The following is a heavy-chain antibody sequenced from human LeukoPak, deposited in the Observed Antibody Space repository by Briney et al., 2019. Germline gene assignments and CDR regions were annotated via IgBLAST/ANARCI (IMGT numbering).Heavy chain of an antibody. J-gene: IGHJ3*02. CDR2: IIPIFGTG. CDR3: ACQRDAFDI. CDR1: GRTVCSYA. D-gene: IGHD2-2*01. Sequence: PVKVSCKAVGRTVCSYATSWVRRAAGHRLEWMGGIIPIFGTGNYAQKFQDRVTITTDESTSKAYMELSSLRSEDTAVYYCACQRDAFDIWGQGTMATVSS. V-gene: IGHV1-69*05.